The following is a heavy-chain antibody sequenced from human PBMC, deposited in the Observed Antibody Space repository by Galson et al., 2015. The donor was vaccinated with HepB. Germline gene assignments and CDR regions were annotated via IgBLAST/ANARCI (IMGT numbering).Heavy chain of an antibody. J-gene: IGHJ4*02. D-gene: IGHD3-10*01. Sequence: SVKASCKASGYTFTNYYVSWVRQAPGQGLEWIGLINPLGGSTVYADQFQDRVTMTSDTSTDTAYLELNRLSLDDTAIYYCAVVVLGYFDYWGQGTLVTVSS. V-gene: IGHV1-46*03. CDR3: AVVVLGYFDY. CDR2: INPLGGST. CDR1: GYTFTNYY.